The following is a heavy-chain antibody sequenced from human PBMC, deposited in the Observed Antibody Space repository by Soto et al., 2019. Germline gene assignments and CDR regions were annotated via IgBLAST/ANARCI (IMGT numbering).Heavy chain of an antibody. D-gene: IGHD5-12*01. CDR3: ARGNHRWLQLWYFDL. CDR1: GGTFSSYT. V-gene: IGHV1-69*13. Sequence: SVKVSCKASGGTFSSYTISCVRQAPGQGLEWMGGIIPIFGTANYAQKFQGRVTITADESTSTAYMELSSLRSEDTAVYYCARGNHRWLQLWYFDLWGRGTLVTV. J-gene: IGHJ2*01. CDR2: IIPIFGTA.